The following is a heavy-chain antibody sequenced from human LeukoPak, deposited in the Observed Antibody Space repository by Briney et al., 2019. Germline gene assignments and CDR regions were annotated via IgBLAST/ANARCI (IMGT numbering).Heavy chain of an antibody. D-gene: IGHD6-13*01. CDR1: GFTFNSHG. V-gene: IGHV3-33*01. CDR3: ARRGSQGYYYTMDV. CDR2: IWNDGNNK. J-gene: IGHJ6*02. Sequence: QTGGSLRLSCAASGFTFNSHGMHWVRQAPGKGLEWVAIIWNDGNNKYYADSVKGRFTISRDNSKDTLSLQMNSLRAEDTAVYYCARRGSQGYYYTMDVWGQGTTVTVSS.